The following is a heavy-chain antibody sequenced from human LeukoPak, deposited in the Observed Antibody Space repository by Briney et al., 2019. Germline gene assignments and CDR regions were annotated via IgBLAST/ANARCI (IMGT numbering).Heavy chain of an antibody. CDR1: GFTFAIHA. V-gene: IGHV3-23*01. CDR2: ISGDGAST. D-gene: IGHD5-12*01. CDR3: AKTSRVNSAYDSPFDY. J-gene: IGHJ4*02. Sequence: GGSLRLSCAASGFTFAIHAMTWVRQAPGKGLEWVSGISGDGASTHYAESVKGQFTISRDNSQNTLFLQMNSLRAVDTAIYYCAKTSRVNSAYDSPFDYWGQGTLVTVSS.